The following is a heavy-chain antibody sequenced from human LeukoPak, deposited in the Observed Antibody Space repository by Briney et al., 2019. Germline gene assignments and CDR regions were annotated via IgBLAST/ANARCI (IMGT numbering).Heavy chain of an antibody. V-gene: IGHV4-30-4*02. CDR3: ARQGIYGSGRDY. Sequence: SDTLSLTCTVSGGSISSGDYYWSWIRQPPGRGLEWIGYIYHSGSTYYNPSLKSRVTISVDTSKNQFSLKLSSVTAADTAVYYCARQGIYGSGRDYWGQGTLVTVSS. CDR2: IYHSGST. J-gene: IGHJ4*02. CDR1: GGSISSGDYY. D-gene: IGHD3-10*01.